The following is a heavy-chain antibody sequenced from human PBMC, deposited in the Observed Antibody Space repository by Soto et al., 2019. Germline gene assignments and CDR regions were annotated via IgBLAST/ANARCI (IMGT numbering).Heavy chain of an antibody. V-gene: IGHV3-30-3*01. J-gene: IGHJ5*02. D-gene: IGHD2-15*01. CDR1: RFTCSAYA. CDR3: AREMGHGGVLGLGWFDP. CDR2: ISYDGSNK. Sequence: GSLRLSCAAPRFTCSAYAMGWVRQPPGKGLEWVAVISYDGSNKYYADSVKGRFTISRDNSKNTLYLQMNSLRAEDTAVYYCAREMGHGGVLGLGWFDPWGQGTLVTVSS.